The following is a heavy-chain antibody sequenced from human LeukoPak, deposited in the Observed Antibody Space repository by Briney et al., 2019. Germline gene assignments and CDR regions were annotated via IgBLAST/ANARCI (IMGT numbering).Heavy chain of an antibody. CDR2: ISWNSGSI. Sequence: GGSLRLSCAASGFTFDDYAMHWVRQAPGKGLEWVSGISWNSGSIGYADSVKGRFTISRDNSKNTLYLQMNSLRAEDTAVYYCAKGRFSIFGGDYYFDYRGQGTLVTVSS. J-gene: IGHJ4*02. D-gene: IGHD2-21*02. V-gene: IGHV3-9*01. CDR1: GFTFDDYA. CDR3: AKGRFSIFGGDYYFDY.